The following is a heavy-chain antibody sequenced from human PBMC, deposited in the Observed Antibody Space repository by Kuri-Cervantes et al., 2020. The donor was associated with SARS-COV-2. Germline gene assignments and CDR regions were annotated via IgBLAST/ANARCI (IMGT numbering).Heavy chain of an antibody. D-gene: IGHD7-27*01. J-gene: IGHJ4*02. CDR3: ARDLRLGKSLDY. CDR1: GFTFSDYY. V-gene: IGHV3-11*04. CDR2: IGPSGTTK. Sequence: GGSLRLSCAASGFTFSDYYMSWVRQAPGKGLEWVSNIGPSGTTKYYADSVKGRFTISRDNAKNSLYLQMNSLRAADTAVYYCARDLRLGKSLDYWGQGTLVTVSS.